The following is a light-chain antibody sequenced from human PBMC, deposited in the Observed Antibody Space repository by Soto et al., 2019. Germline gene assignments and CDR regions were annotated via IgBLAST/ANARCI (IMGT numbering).Light chain of an antibody. CDR1: QGGSRY. CDR2: AAS. Sequence: TQLTQSPSALSASAGGTVPSTCRASQGGSRYLSWYQQKPGRAPILLISAASTLQSGVPARFSGSGSGTDFTLSITSLQPEDFATYYCQQTKSLPPTLGQGTRLEIK. V-gene: IGKV1-9*01. CDR3: QQTKSLPPT. J-gene: IGKJ5*01.